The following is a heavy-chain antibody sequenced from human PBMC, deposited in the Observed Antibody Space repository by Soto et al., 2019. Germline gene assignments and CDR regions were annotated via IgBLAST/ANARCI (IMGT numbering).Heavy chain of an antibody. D-gene: IGHD4-17*01. Sequence: QLQLQESGPGLVKPSETLSLTCTVSGGSISSSSYYWGWIRQPPGKGLEWIGSIYYSGSTYYNPSLKSRVTISVDTSKNQSSLKLSSVTAADTAVYYCARPHRLRWLGGFDYWGQGTLVTVSS. CDR2: IYYSGST. V-gene: IGHV4-39*01. J-gene: IGHJ4*02. CDR3: ARPHRLRWLGGFDY. CDR1: GGSISSSSYY.